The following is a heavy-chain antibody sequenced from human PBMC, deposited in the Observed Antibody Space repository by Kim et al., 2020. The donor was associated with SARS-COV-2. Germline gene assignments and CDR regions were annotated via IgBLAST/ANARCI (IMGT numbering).Heavy chain of an antibody. Sequence: SETLSLTCTVSGGSISSYYWGWIRQPPGKGLEWIGSMYYSGSTYYNPSLKSRVTISVDTSKNQFSLKLSSVTAADTAVYYCATDRGYSGSYWYNWFDPWGQGTLVTVSS. CDR3: ATDRGYSGSYWYNWFDP. CDR2: MYYSGST. CDR1: GGSISSYY. V-gene: IGHV4-39*07. D-gene: IGHD1-26*01. J-gene: IGHJ5*02.